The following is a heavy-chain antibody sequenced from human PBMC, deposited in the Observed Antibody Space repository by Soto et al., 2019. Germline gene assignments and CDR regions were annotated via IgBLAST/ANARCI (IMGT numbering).Heavy chain of an antibody. J-gene: IGHJ4*02. Sequence: PGGSLRLSCTASGFDFSDYYMSWIRQAPGKGLEWVSYISSSGTTIYYADSVKGRFTISRDNAKNSLYLQMNSLRAEDTAVYYCARVRREEMATTPLNYWGQGTLVTVSS. CDR3: ARVRREEMATTPLNY. V-gene: IGHV3-11*01. CDR1: GFDFSDYY. D-gene: IGHD5-12*01. CDR2: ISSSGTTI.